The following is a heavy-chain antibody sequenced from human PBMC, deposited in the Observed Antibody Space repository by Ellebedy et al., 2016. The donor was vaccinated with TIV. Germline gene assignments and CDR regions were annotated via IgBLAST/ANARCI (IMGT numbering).Heavy chain of an antibody. CDR3: ARFGGDTAIIDY. D-gene: IGHD5-18*01. Sequence: GESLKISXKGSGYSFTSYWISWVRQMPGKGLEWMGRIDPSDSYTNYSPSFQGHVTISADKSISTAYLQWSSLKASDTAMYYCARFGGDTAIIDYWGQGTLVTVSS. V-gene: IGHV5-10-1*01. CDR1: GYSFTSYW. J-gene: IGHJ4*01. CDR2: IDPSDSYT.